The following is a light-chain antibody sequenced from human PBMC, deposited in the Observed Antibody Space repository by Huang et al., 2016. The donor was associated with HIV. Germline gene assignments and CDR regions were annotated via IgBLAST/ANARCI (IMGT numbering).Light chain of an antibody. CDR3: QQSYSSSYT. J-gene: IGKJ2*01. Sequence: DIQMTQSPSTLSASVGARVTITCRASQSISYWLAWFQQKPGKAPKLLIYQASSVESGVPSRLSGSGSGGEFTLTISSLQSDDFATYYCQQSYSSSYTFGQGTKLEMK. CDR2: QAS. CDR1: QSISYW. V-gene: IGKV1-5*03.